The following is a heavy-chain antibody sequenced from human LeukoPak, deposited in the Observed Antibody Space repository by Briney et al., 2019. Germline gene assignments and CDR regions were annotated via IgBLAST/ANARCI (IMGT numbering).Heavy chain of an antibody. J-gene: IGHJ3*02. CDR3: ASTTSHYYDFWSGVAFDI. CDR2: IYTSGST. CDR1: GGSISSYY. Sequence: ASETLSLTCTVSGGSISSYYWSWIRQPAGKGLEWIGRIYTSGSTNYNPSLKSRVTMSVDTSKNQFSLKLSSVTAADTAVYYCASTTSHYYDFWSGVAFDIWGQGTVVTVSS. V-gene: IGHV4-4*07. D-gene: IGHD3-3*01.